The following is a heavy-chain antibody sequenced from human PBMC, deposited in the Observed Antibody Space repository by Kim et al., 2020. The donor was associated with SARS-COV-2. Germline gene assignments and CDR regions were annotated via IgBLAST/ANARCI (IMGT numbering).Heavy chain of an antibody. CDR2: INPNSGGT. J-gene: IGHJ4*02. CDR1: GYTFTGYY. V-gene: IGHV1-2*02. D-gene: IGHD3-10*01. Sequence: ASVKVSCKASGYTFTGYYMHWVRQAPGQGLEWMGWINPNSGGTNYAQKFQGRVTMTRDTSISTAYMELNRLRSDDTAVYYCARVYDYGSGSYYRYYFDYWGQGTLVTVSS. CDR3: ARVYDYGSGSYYRYYFDY.